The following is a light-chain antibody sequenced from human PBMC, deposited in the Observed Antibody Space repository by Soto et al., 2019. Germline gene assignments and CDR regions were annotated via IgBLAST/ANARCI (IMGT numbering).Light chain of an antibody. Sequence: EVVLTQSPGTLCLSPGERVTLSCRASQTVTNDYLAWYQQKDGQAPRLLTYDASTRATGVPDRFSGSGSGPEYTLTITRLEPEDFAVYSCQQYGFSPISFGQGTRLEIK. CDR1: QTVTNDY. CDR3: QQYGFSPIS. V-gene: IGKV3-20*01. J-gene: IGKJ5*01. CDR2: DAS.